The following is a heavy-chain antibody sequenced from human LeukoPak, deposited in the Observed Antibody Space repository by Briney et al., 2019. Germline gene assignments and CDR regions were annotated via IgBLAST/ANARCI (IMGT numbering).Heavy chain of an antibody. J-gene: IGHJ4*02. CDR1: GFTFSSYS. CDR3: ARAPTFSGWFDY. D-gene: IGHD6-19*01. CDR2: ISSSSNYI. Sequence: GGSLRLSCAASGFTFSSYSMNWVRQAPGKGLEWVSSISSSSNYIYYADSVKGRFTISRDNAKNSLYLQMNSLRVEDTAVYYCARAPTFSGWFDYWGQGTLVTVSS. V-gene: IGHV3-21*01.